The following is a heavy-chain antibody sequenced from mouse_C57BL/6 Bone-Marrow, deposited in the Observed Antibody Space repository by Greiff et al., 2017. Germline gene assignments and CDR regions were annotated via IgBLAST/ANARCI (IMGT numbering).Heavy chain of an antibody. CDR3: AREQLRLQLDY. Sequence: VKLMESGPELVKPGASVKISCKASGYAFSSSWMNWVKQRPGKGLEWIGRIYPGDGDTNYNGKFKGKATLTADKSSSTAYMQLSSLTSEDSAVYFCAREQLRLQLDYWGQGTSVTVSS. V-gene: IGHV1-82*01. CDR1: GYAFSSSW. J-gene: IGHJ4*01. CDR2: IYPGDGDT. D-gene: IGHD3-2*02.